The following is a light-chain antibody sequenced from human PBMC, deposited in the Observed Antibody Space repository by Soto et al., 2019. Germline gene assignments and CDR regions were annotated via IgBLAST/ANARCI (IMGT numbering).Light chain of an antibody. J-gene: IGKJ4*02. V-gene: IGKV1-5*03. CDR2: KTS. Sequence: DIQMTQSPSTLSASVGDRVTITCRASQAISSRLAWYQQKPGKAPKLLIYKTSTLEGGVPSRFSGSGSGTEFTLTISSLQHDDLAIYYCQHYDTYSPFGGGTKVEVK. CDR3: QHYDTYSP. CDR1: QAISSR.